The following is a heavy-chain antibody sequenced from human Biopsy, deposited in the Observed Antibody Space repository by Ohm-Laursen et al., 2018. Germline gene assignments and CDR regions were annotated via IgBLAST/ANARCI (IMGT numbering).Heavy chain of an antibody. CDR1: GDSISSYY. CDR2: VYYTGST. J-gene: IGHJ2*01. V-gene: IGHV4-59*01. CDR3: ARDRGYYSDRTVPGYFDL. D-gene: IGHD3-22*01. Sequence: TLSLTCTVSGDSISSYYWSWIRQPPGKGLQWIGYVYYTGSTDYNPSLQSRVTISVDTSKNHSSLRLRSVTPAGTAIYYCARDRGYYSDRTVPGYFDLWGRGTLVTVSS.